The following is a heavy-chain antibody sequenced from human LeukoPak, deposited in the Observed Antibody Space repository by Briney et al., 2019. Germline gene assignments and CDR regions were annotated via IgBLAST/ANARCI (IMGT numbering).Heavy chain of an antibody. CDR3: ARDSTVYYEDAFDI. J-gene: IGHJ3*02. CDR2: IIPLLGIV. D-gene: IGHD3-22*01. CDR1: GYTFTSYG. Sequence: SVKVSCKASGYTFTSYGISWVRQAPGHGLDWMGRIIPLLGIVNYAQKFQGRVTITADKSTSTAYMELSSLRSEDTAVYYCARDSTVYYEDAFDIWGQGTMVTVSS. V-gene: IGHV1-69*04.